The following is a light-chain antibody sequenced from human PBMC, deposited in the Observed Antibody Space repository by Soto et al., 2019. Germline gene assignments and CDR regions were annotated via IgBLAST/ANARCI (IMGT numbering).Light chain of an antibody. CDR1: SSDVGGCTF. CDR3: QSYAGSSRHVA. Sequence: QSVLTQPPSASGSPGQSVTISCTGASSDVGGCTFVSWYQQHPGEAPKLLLYEVTKRPSGVPDRFSGSKSGTTASLTVSGLQADDEADYYCQSYAGSSRHVAFGVGTQLTVL. CDR2: EVT. V-gene: IGLV2-8*01. J-gene: IGLJ2*01.